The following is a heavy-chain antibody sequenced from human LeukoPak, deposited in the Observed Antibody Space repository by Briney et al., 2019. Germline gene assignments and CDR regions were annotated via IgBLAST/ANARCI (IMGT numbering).Heavy chain of an antibody. CDR2: IKQEGSDK. CDR3: ARDLYYYDSSAYYNWFDP. V-gene: IGHV3-7*01. D-gene: IGHD3-22*01. CDR1: GFTFSSYW. Sequence: GGSLRLSCAASGFTFSSYWMSWVRQAPGKGLEWVANIKQEGSDKYYVDSVKGRFTISRDNAKNSLYLQMNSLRAEDTAVYYCARDLYYYDSSAYYNWFDPWGQGTLVTVSS. J-gene: IGHJ5*02.